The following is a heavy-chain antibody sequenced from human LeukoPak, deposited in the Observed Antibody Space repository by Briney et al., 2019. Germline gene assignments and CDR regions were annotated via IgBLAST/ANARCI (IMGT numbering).Heavy chain of an antibody. Sequence: GGSLRLSCAGSEFTSSTYGMHRFRPAQGMGVEWVAFIRYDGRDKYDADSVKGRVTISRDNSNNTLYVQMDSLRPEDTAVYYCAAYSSRWFSFDYWGQGTLVTVSS. CDR1: EFTSSTYG. D-gene: IGHD6-13*01. V-gene: IGHV3-30*02. CDR3: AAYSSRWFSFDY. CDR2: IRYDGRDK. J-gene: IGHJ4*02.